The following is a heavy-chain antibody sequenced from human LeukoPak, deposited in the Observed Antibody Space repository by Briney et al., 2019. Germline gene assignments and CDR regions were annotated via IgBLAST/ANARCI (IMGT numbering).Heavy chain of an antibody. CDR3: ARDRAEGKTWVEFDP. J-gene: IGHJ5*02. Sequence: GGSLRLSCAASGFTVNSYAMSWVRQAPGKGLAWVSLIYSDGVTQYADSGKGRFTISRDNSKNTLYLQMNSLRDEDTAVYFCARDRAEGKTWVEFDPWGQGTLVTVSS. V-gene: IGHV3-66*01. CDR1: GFTVNSYA. CDR2: IYSDGVT.